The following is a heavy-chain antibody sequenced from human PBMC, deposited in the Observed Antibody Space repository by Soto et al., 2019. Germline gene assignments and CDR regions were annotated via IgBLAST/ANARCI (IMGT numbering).Heavy chain of an antibody. D-gene: IGHD4-17*01. CDR3: ARATTVTTCWFDP. Sequence: SETLSLTCTVSGGSISSGGYYWSWIRQHPGKGLEWIGYIYYSGSTYYNPSLKSRVTISVDTSKNQFSLKLSSVTAADTAVYYCARATTVTTCWFDPWGQGTLVPSPQ. J-gene: IGHJ5*02. V-gene: IGHV4-31*03. CDR1: GGSISSGGYY. CDR2: IYYSGST.